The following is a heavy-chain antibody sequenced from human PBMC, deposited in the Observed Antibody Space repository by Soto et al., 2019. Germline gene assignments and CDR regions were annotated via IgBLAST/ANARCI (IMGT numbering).Heavy chain of an antibody. CDR1: GYTFTSYG. V-gene: IGHV1-18*01. CDR2: ISAYNGNT. D-gene: IGHD3-3*01. CDR3: AKDTIFGVVSTVYYYYVMDV. Sequence: SSVKVSCKTSGYTFTSYGISWVRQAPGQGLEWMGWISAYNGNTNYAQKLQGRVTMTTDTSTSTAYMELRSLRSDDTAVYYCAKDTIFGVVSTVYYYYVMDVWAQGTTVPGSS. J-gene: IGHJ6*01.